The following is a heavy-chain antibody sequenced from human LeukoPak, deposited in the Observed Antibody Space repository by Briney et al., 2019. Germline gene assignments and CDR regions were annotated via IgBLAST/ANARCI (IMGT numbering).Heavy chain of an antibody. CDR1: GYNFADFG. J-gene: IGHJ3*01. Sequence: ASVNLSRKPSGYNFADFGINWVRQTPAQGLEWMGWISTYNGNTKYAQKVQDRVTMTTATSTSTAYMELRSLRSNDTAIYFWAISYKHPTSEYAGNDAFDVWGQGTLLTVS. V-gene: IGHV1-18*01. CDR3: AISYKHPTSEYAGNDAFDV. CDR2: ISTYNGNT. D-gene: IGHD1-26*01.